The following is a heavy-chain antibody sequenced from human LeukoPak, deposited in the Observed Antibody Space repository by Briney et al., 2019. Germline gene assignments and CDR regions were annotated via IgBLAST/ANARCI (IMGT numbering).Heavy chain of an antibody. J-gene: IGHJ6*02. CDR3: ARGHYYGMDV. V-gene: IGHV3-74*01. CDR1: GFIFSGYW. CDR2: INSDGSST. Sequence: GGSLRLSCAASGFIFSGYWMHWVRQAPRKGLVWVSRINSDGSSTTYEDSVKGRLTISRDNAKNTLYLQMSSLRAEDTAVYYCARGHYYGMDVWGQGTTVTVSS.